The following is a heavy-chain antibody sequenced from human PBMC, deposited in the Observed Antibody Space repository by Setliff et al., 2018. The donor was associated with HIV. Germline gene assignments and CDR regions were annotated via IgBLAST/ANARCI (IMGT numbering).Heavy chain of an antibody. V-gene: IGHV1-8*02. J-gene: IGHJ5*01. CDR1: GYTFSDHD. D-gene: IGHD3-10*01. CDR3: ARRIKDNDNYNIPCES. CDR2: VNPKSDNS. Sequence: ASVKVSCKASGYTFSDHDINWVRQASGQRLGWMGWVNPKSDNSGLAQKFQGRVFLTSNASLNTTYMYLNGLTSDDTATYYCARRIKDNDNYNIPCESWGQGTLVTVSS.